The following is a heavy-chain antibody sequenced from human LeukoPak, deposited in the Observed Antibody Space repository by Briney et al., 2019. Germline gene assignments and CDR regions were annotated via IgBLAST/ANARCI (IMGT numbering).Heavy chain of an antibody. V-gene: IGHV3-48*03. CDR2: ISSSGGLT. J-gene: IGHJ4*02. CDR3: ARDSLHDYGGTGYGYYFDY. Sequence: GGSLRLSCAASGFAFSNYEMIWVRQAPGKEPEWVSYISSSGGLTYYADSVKGRFTVSRDNAKDSLFLHMNSLRVEDTAIYYCARDSLHDYGGTGYGYYFDYWGQGTMVTVSS. D-gene: IGHD4/OR15-4a*01. CDR1: GFAFSNYE.